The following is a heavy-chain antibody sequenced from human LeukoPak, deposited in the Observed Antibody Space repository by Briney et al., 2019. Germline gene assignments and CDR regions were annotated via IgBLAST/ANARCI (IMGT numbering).Heavy chain of an antibody. V-gene: IGHV1-2*02. D-gene: IGHD1-26*01. J-gene: IGHJ4*02. CDR3: ARDRDRSGSQSY. CDR1: GYTFTGYY. CDR2: INPNSGDT. Sequence: ASVKVSCKASGYTFTGYYIHWVRQAPGQGLEGMGWINPNSGDTHYVQSFQGRVTMTTDISTSTAYMELRTLRSDDTAVYYCARDRDRSGSQSYWGQGTLVTVSS.